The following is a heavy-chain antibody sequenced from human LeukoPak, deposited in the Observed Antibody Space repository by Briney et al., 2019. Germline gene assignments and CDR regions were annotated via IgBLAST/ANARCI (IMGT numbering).Heavy chain of an antibody. CDR1: GFTFSSYG. CDR3: AKDSQTSRSSSWLWFLDS. D-gene: IGHD6-13*01. J-gene: IGHJ4*02. V-gene: IGHV3-23*01. CDR2: ISGSGGST. Sequence: PGGSLRLSCAASGFTFSSYGMTWVRQAPGKGLEWVSGISGSGGSTYYADSVKGRFTISRDNSKNTLYLQMNSLRVEDTAVYYCAKDSQTSRSSSWLWFLDSWGQGTPVTVSS.